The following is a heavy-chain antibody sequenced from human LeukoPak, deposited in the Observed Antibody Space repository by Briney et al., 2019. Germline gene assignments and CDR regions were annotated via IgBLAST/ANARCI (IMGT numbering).Heavy chain of an antibody. J-gene: IGHJ6*02. Sequence: PGGSLRLSCAASGFTFSSYGMHWVRQAPGKGLEWVAVIWYDGSNKYYADSVKGRFTISRDNSKNTLYLQMNSLRAEDTAVYYCARDYYYDILTGFRAGMDVWGQGTTVTVSS. CDR1: GFTFSSYG. CDR2: IWYDGSNK. D-gene: IGHD3-9*01. V-gene: IGHV3-33*01. CDR3: ARDYYYDILTGFRAGMDV.